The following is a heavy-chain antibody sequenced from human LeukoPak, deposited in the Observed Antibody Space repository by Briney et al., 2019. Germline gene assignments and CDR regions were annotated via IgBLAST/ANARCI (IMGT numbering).Heavy chain of an antibody. CDR1: GYSFTSYW. CDR3: ARDSPYSSGWRDAFDI. J-gene: IGHJ3*02. Sequence: GESLKISCKGSGYSFTSYWIGWVRQMPGKGLEWMGIIYPGDSDTRYSPSFQGQVTISADKSISTAYLQWSSLKASDTAMYYCARDSPYSSGWRDAFDIWGQGTMVTASS. V-gene: IGHV5-51*01. CDR2: IYPGDSDT. D-gene: IGHD6-19*01.